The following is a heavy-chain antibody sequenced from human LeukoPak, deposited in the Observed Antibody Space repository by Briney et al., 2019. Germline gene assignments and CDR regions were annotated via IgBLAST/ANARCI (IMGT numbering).Heavy chain of an antibody. D-gene: IGHD4-23*01. CDR1: GFTFSSNY. CDR3: AKAQNSDYFDY. V-gene: IGHV3-66*01. J-gene: IGHJ4*02. Sequence: PGGSLRLSCAASGFTFSSNYTSWVRQAPGKGLEWVSVIYSGGSTYYAGSVEGRFTISRDSSKNTLYLQMDSLRAEDTAVYYCAKAQNSDYFDYWGQGTLVTVSS. CDR2: IYSGGST.